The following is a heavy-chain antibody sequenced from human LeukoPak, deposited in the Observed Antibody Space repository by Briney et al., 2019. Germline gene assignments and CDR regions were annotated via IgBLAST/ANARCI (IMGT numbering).Heavy chain of an antibody. CDR1: GITLSNYG. J-gene: IGHJ4*02. Sequence: GGSLRLSCVVSGITLSNYGMSWVRQAPGKGLEWVSGISERGGRTNYADSVKGRFIISRHNSKNTMYLQMNSVRAEDTAVYFCAKRGVVIRGVIIIGFHKEAYYFDCWGQGILVTVSS. CDR3: AKRGVVIRGVIIIGFHKEAYYFDC. D-gene: IGHD3-10*01. V-gene: IGHV3-23*01. CDR2: ISERGGRT.